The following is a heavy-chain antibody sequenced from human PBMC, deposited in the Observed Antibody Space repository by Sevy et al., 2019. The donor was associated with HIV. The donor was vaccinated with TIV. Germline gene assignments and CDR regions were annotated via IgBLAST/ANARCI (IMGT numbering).Heavy chain of an antibody. CDR2: IIPIFGTA. J-gene: IGHJ6*02. CDR3: AREGNYDFWSGPPTARYYYYGMDV. V-gene: IGHV1-69*13. CDR1: GGTFSSYA. Sequence: ASVKVSCKAPGGTFSSYAISWVRQAPGQGLEWMGGIIPIFGTANYAQKFQGRVTITADESTSTAYMELSSLRSEDTAVYYCAREGNYDFWSGPPTARYYYYGMDVWGQGTTVTVSS. D-gene: IGHD3-3*01.